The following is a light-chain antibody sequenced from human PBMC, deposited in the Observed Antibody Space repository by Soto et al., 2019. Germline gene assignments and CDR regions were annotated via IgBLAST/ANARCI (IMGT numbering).Light chain of an antibody. CDR1: TSDVCGYKY. Sequence: SVRTHRASASGSPGQSVTIACTGTTSDVCGYKYVSWHQQHPGKGPKLIIYEVNKRPSGVPDRFSGSKSGNTASLTVSGLQAEDEADYYCRSYAGSNTFVFGTGTKVTVL. J-gene: IGLJ1*01. V-gene: IGLV2-8*01. CDR3: RSYAGSNTFV. CDR2: EVN.